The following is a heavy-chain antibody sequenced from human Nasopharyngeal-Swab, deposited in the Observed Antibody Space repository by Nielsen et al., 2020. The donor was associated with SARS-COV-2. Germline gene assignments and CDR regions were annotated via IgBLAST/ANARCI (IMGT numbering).Heavy chain of an antibody. J-gene: IGHJ6*02. V-gene: IGHV1-18*01. D-gene: IGHD1-26*01. CDR2: GSVYNGNT. Sequence: ASVKVSCKASGYTFTNCGISWVRQAPGEGLEWMGWGSVYNGNTNYGQRVQGRVTMTTDTSTNTAYMELRSLRSDDTAVYYCARVTWQLVGYYYYYGMDVWGQGTTVTVSS. CDR1: GYTFTNCG. CDR3: ARVTWQLVGYYYYYGMDV.